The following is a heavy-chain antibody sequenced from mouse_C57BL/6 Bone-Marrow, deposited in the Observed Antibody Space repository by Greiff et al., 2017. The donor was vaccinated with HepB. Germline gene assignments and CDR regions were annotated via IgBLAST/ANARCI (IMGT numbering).Heavy chain of an antibody. CDR1: GYTFTSYG. Sequence: QVQLQQSGAELARPGASVKLSCKASGYTFTSYGISWVKQRTGQGLEWIGEIYPRSGNTYYNEKFKGKATLTADKSSSTAYMELRSLTSEDSAVYFCARREYDFSYWGQGTLVTVSA. D-gene: IGHD2-14*01. CDR3: ARREYDFSY. J-gene: IGHJ3*01. CDR2: IYPRSGNT. V-gene: IGHV1-81*01.